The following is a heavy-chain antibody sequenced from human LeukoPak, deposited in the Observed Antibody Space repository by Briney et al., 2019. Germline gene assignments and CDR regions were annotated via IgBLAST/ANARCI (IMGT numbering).Heavy chain of an antibody. CDR1: GGSISSSIYY. CDR3: ARGVGVVLPAAVDY. Sequence: SETLSLTCAVSGGSISSSIYYWGWIRQPPGKGLEWIGSIYYNANTYYNPSLKSRITISVDTSKNQFSLRLSSVTAADTAVYYCARGVGVVLPAAVDYWGQGTLVTVSS. V-gene: IGHV4-39*07. CDR2: IYYNANT. J-gene: IGHJ4*02. D-gene: IGHD2-2*01.